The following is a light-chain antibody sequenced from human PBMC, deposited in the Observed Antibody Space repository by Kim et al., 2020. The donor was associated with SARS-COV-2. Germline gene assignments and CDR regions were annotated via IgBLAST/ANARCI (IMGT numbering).Light chain of an antibody. J-gene: IGKJ1*01. CDR3: QQYYRWPAT. CDR2: GAS. Sequence: VYPGESASLSCRASESIGTNLAWYQQKPGQAPRLLIYGASTRATGIPVTFTGSGSGTEFTLTIRSLQSQDFAVYYCQQYYRWPATFGQGTKVDIK. V-gene: IGKV3-15*01. CDR1: ESIGTN.